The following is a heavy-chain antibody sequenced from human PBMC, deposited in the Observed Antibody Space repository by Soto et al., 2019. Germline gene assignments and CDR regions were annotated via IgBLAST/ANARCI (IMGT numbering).Heavy chain of an antibody. J-gene: IGHJ4*02. CDR3: ARVRPSIAARPRFDY. Sequence: PGGSLRLSCAASGFTFSSYALHWVRQAPGKGLEWVAVISYDGSDKYYADSVKGRFTISRDNSKNTLYLQMNSLRAEDTAVYYCARVRPSIAARPRFDYWGQGTLVTVSS. CDR1: GFTFSSYA. D-gene: IGHD6-6*01. V-gene: IGHV3-30-3*01. CDR2: ISYDGSDK.